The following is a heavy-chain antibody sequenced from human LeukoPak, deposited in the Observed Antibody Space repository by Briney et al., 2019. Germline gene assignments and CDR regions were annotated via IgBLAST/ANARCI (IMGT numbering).Heavy chain of an antibody. CDR3: ARVAYRGYDPIL. V-gene: IGHV4-39*01. CDR1: VGAVSSITSD. J-gene: IGHJ4*01. D-gene: IGHD3-22*01. Sequence: SETPSLTSTVSVGAVSSITSDAGWIRQPPGKGLEWIGHVDYRGTTYYNPSLNSRVTISADTSKNQFSLRLSSVTAADTAVYYCARVAYRGYDPILRGQGTLSPSPQ. CDR2: VDYRGTT.